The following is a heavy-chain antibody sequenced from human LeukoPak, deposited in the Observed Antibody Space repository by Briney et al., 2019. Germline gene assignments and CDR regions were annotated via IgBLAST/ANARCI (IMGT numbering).Heavy chain of an antibody. J-gene: IGHJ4*02. CDR1: GFTLLSYR. V-gene: IGHV3-7*01. CDR2: IKQDGSEK. Sequence: PGGSLRLSCAASGFTLLSYRMSSVRQAPGKGLEWVANIKQDGSEKYYVDCVKGRFTISRDNAKNSLYLQMNSLRAEDTVVYYCARKGSCYDYWGQGTLVTVSS. D-gene: IGHD2-2*01. CDR3: ARKGSCYDY.